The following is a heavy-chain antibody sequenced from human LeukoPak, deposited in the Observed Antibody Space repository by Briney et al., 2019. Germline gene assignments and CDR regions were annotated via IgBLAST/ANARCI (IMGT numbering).Heavy chain of an antibody. J-gene: IGHJ4*02. D-gene: IGHD3-22*01. CDR2: IYYSGSA. CDR3: ARENPSGYYNRPIDY. Sequence: PSQTPSLTCTVSGGSISSGGYYWSWIRQHPGKGLEWIGYIYYSGSAYYNPSLKSRVTMSVDTSKNQFSLKLSSVTAADTAIYYCARENPSGYYNRPIDYWGQGTLVTVSS. CDR1: GGSISSGGYY. V-gene: IGHV4-31*03.